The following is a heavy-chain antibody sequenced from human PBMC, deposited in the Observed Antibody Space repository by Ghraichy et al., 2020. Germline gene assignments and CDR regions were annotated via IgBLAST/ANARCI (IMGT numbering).Heavy chain of an antibody. CDR1: GGSISSSSYY. V-gene: IGHV4-39*01. Sequence: SETLSLTCTVSGGSISSSSYYWGWIRQPPGKGLEWIGSIYYSGSTYYNPSLKSRVTISVDTSKNQFSLKLSSVTAADTAVYYCARHQTLATRFLEWRHSLPPFDYWGQGTLVTVSS. CDR2: IYYSGST. CDR3: ARHQTLATRFLEWRHSLPPFDY. J-gene: IGHJ4*02. D-gene: IGHD3-3*01.